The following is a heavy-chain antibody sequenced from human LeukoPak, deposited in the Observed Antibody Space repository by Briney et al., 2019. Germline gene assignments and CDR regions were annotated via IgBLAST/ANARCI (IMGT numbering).Heavy chain of an antibody. Sequence: GASVKVSCKASGGTFSSYAISWVRQAPGQGLEWMGRIIPILGIANYAQKFQGRVTITADKSTSTAYMELSSLRSEDTAVYYCARMNIVVVTASDAFDIWGQGTMVTVSS. V-gene: IGHV1-69*04. CDR1: GGTFSSYA. D-gene: IGHD2-21*02. CDR2: IIPILGIA. J-gene: IGHJ3*02. CDR3: ARMNIVVVTASDAFDI.